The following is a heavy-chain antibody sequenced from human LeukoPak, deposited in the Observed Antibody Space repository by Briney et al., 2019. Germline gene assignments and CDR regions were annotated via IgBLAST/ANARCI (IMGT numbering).Heavy chain of an antibody. V-gene: IGHV3-11*01. D-gene: IGHD1-26*01. CDR2: ISSSGSTI. J-gene: IGHJ3*02. CDR1: GFTFSDYY. CDR3: AKVPIVGATPRAFDI. Sequence: GGSLRLSCAASGFTFSDYYMSWIRQAPGKGLEWVSYISSSGSTIYYADSVKGRFTISRDNSKNTLYLQMNSLRAEDTAVYYCAKVPIVGATPRAFDIWGQGTMVTVSS.